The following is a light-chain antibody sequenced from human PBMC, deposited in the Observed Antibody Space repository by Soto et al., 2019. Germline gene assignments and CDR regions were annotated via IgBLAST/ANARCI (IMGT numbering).Light chain of an antibody. CDR3: QQYNNWPRT. V-gene: IGKV1-16*01. CDR2: AAS. Sequence: DIQMTQSTSALSASVEDRVTITCLASQSISTYLAWFQQKPGKAPKLLIYAASTLQSGVPSRLSGSGSGTDFTLTISSLQSEDFAVYYCQQYNNWPRTFGQGTKVDIK. CDR1: QSISTY. J-gene: IGKJ1*01.